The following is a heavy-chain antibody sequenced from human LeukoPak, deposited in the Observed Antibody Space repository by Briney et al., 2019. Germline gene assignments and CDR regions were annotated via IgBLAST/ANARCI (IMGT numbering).Heavy chain of an antibody. CDR1: GFTFDDYA. CDR2: ISWDGGST. CDR3: AKDKVPSETIGGSYFDY. J-gene: IGHJ4*02. Sequence: GGSLRLSCAASGFTFDDYAMHWVRQAPGKGLEWVSLISWDGGSTYYADSVKGRFTISRDNSKNSLYLQMNSLRAEDTALYYCAKDKVPSETIGGSYFDYWGQGTLVTVSS. D-gene: IGHD3-16*01. V-gene: IGHV3-43D*03.